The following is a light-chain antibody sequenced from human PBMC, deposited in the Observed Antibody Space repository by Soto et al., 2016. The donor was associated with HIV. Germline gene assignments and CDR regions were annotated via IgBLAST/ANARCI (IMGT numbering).Light chain of an antibody. V-gene: IGKV1-27*01. CDR3: QKYNSAPET. CDR1: QAISKY. J-gene: IGKJ1*01. CDR2: AAS. Sequence: DIQMTQSPSSLSASVGDRVTITCRASQAISKYLAWFQHKPGRVPQLLIYAASTLHSGVPSRFSGSGSGTVFTLTISSLQPDDVATYYCQKYNSAPETFGQGTKVEIK.